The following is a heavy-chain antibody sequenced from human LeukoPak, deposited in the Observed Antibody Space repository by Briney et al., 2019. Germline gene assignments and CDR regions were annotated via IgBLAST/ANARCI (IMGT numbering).Heavy chain of an antibody. D-gene: IGHD3-22*01. CDR3: ARLDRNYYDSSGYYSGGVYYFDY. J-gene: IGHJ4*02. CDR2: IYYSGST. V-gene: IGHV4-59*01. Sequence: SETLSLTCTVSGGSISSYYWSWIRQPPGKGLEWIGYIYYSGSTNYNPSLKSRVTISVDTSKNQFSLKLSSVTAADTAVYYCARLDRNYYDSSGYYSGGVYYFDYWGQGTLVTVSS. CDR1: GGSISSYY.